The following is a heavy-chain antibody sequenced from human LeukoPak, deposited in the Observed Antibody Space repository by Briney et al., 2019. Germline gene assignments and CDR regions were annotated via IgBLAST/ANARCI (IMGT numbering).Heavy chain of an antibody. J-gene: IGHJ4*02. CDR3: ARGVRWLQLSYFDY. CDR2: IYYSGST. Sequence: SETLSLTCPVSSGSISSGVYYWSWIRQHPGKGLEWIGYIYYSGSTYYNPSLKSRVTISVDTSKNQFSLKLSSVTAADTAVYYCARGVRWLQLSYFDYWGQGALVTVSS. D-gene: IGHD5-24*01. CDR1: SGSISSGVYY. V-gene: IGHV4-31*03.